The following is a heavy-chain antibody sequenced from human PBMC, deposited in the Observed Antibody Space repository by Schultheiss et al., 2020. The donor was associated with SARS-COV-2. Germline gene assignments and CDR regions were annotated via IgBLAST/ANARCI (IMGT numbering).Heavy chain of an antibody. D-gene: IGHD3-22*01. V-gene: IGHV3-48*01. CDR2: ISSSGSTI. CDR3: AKDYYDSSGYYSGAFDI. Sequence: GGSLRLSCAASGFTFSSYSMNWVRQAPGKGLEWVSYISSSGSTIYYADSVKGRFTISRDNSKNTLYLQMNSLRAEDTAVYYCAKDYYDSSGYYSGAFDIWGQGTMVTVSS. J-gene: IGHJ3*02. CDR1: GFTFSSYS.